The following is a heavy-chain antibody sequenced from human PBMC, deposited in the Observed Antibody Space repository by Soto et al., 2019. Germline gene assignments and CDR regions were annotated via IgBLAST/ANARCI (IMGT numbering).Heavy chain of an antibody. Sequence: SQTLSRTCAICGDSVSSNRATWNWIRQSPSRGLEWLGRTYYRSKWYNDYAVSVKSRITINPDTSKNQFSLQLNSVTPEDTAIYYCARDGHGSGDVDYWGQGTLVTVSS. CDR1: GDSVSSNRAT. D-gene: IGHD3-10*01. J-gene: IGHJ4*02. V-gene: IGHV6-1*01. CDR3: ARDGHGSGDVDY. CDR2: TYYRSKWYN.